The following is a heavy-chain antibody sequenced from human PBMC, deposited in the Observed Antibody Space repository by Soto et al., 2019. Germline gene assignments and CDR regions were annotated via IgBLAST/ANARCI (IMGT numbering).Heavy chain of an antibody. CDR3: AKDSPTIGYCSSTSCGTFDY. Sequence: GGSLRLSCAASGFTFSSYAMSWVRQAPGKGLEWVSAISGSGGSTYYADSVKGRFTISRDNSKNTLYLQMNSLRAEDTAVYYCAKDSPTIGYCSSTSCGTFDYWGQGTLVTVSS. D-gene: IGHD2-2*01. CDR1: GFTFSSYA. V-gene: IGHV3-23*01. J-gene: IGHJ4*02. CDR2: ISGSGGST.